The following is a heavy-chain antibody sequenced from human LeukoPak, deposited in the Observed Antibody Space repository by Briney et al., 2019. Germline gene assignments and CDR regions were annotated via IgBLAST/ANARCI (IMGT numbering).Heavy chain of an antibody. V-gene: IGHV3-30*14. D-gene: IGHD3-10*01. CDR2: ISYDGNNE. CDR1: GFTFSSYA. Sequence: PGGSLRLSCAVSGFTFSSYAMHWVRQAPGKGLEWVAVISYDGNNEYCADSVKGRFTISRDNSKNTLYLQMNSLRAEDTAVYYCARLETGDYFDYWGQGTLVTVSS. CDR3: ARLETGDYFDY. J-gene: IGHJ4*02.